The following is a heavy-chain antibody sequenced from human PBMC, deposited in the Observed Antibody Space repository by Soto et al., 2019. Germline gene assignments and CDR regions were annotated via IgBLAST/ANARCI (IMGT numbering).Heavy chain of an antibody. Sequence: ASETLSLTCTVSGCSISSSSYYWGWIRKPPGKGLEWIGSIYYSGSTYYNPSLKSRVTISVDTSKNQFSLKLSSATAADTAVYYCARGHVLRFLEWSHLYMDVWGKGTTVTVSS. CDR3: ARGHVLRFLEWSHLYMDV. J-gene: IGHJ6*03. CDR1: GCSISSSSYY. CDR2: IYYSGST. D-gene: IGHD3-3*01. V-gene: IGHV4-39*01.